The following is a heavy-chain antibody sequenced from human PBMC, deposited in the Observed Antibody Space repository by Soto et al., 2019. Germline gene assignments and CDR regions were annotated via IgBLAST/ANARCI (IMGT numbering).Heavy chain of an antibody. CDR2: IIPIFGTA. Sequence: QVQLVQSGAEVKKPGSSVKVSCKASGGTFSSYAISWVRQAPGQGLEWMGGIIPIFGTANYSQKFQGRVTITADESTSTAYMELSCLRSEDTAVYYCARGGGSGSWDYYGMDVWGQGTTVTVSS. J-gene: IGHJ6*02. CDR3: ARGGGSGSWDYYGMDV. D-gene: IGHD3-10*01. CDR1: GGTFSSYA. V-gene: IGHV1-69*12.